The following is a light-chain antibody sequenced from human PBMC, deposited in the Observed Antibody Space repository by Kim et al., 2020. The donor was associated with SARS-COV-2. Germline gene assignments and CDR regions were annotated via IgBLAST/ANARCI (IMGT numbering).Light chain of an antibody. CDR3: QQYDKWPLT. CDR1: QSANSN. J-gene: IGKJ4*01. CDR2: GAS. V-gene: IGKV3-15*01. Sequence: VAPRERATLSCRASQSANSNSAGDQEEPGKAPRVLICGASKGATDIPARISGSGSGTDFTLTISCLQSEDFAVYYWQQYDKWPLTFGGGTKVDIK.